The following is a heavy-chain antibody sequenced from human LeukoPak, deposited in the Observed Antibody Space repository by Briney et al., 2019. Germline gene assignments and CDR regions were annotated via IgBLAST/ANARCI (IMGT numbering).Heavy chain of an antibody. CDR1: GFTFSSYA. CDR2: ISGGGVSI. J-gene: IGHJ4*02. Sequence: GALRLSCAASGFTFSSYAMSWVRQAPGMGLEWVSGISGGGVSIYYADSVKGRFTISRDNSKNTLYLQMNSLRAEDTAGYYCAREGSGWFSDYWGQGTLVTVSS. CDR3: AREGSGWFSDY. D-gene: IGHD6-19*01. V-gene: IGHV3-23*01.